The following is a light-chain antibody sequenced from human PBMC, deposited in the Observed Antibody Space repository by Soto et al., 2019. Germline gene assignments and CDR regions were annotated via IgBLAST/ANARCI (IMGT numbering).Light chain of an antibody. V-gene: IGKV3D-7*01. CDR2: GAS. CDR1: QSISSSY. CDR3: QQDYNLPIT. Sequence: EIVLTQSPDTLSLSPGERATLSCRVSQSISSSYLSWYQQRPGQAPRLLIYGASTRATGIPARFSGSGRGSGTDFTLTISRLQPEDFAVYYCQQDYNLPITFGQGTRLEI. J-gene: IGKJ5*01.